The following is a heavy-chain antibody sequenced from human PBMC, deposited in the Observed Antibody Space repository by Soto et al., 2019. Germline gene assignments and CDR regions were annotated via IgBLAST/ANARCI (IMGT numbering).Heavy chain of an antibody. CDR1: GYTFTNYY. D-gene: IGHD3-10*01. Sequence: SCKASGYTFTNYYMHWLRQAPRNGLEWIGNIYYTGSTNYNPSFESRVAISLDTSNNQFSLRLTSLTAEDTAVYFCMKAHESGDFLGMSVWGPGTTVTVSS. CDR3: MKAHESGDFLGMSV. V-gene: IGHV4-59*01. CDR2: IYYTGST. J-gene: IGHJ6*02.